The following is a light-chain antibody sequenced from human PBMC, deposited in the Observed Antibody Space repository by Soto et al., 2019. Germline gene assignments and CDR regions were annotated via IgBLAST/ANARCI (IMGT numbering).Light chain of an antibody. CDR3: CSYADIRSVI. Sequence: QSVLTQPASVSGSPGQSITISCTGTSSDVGSYNLVSWYQQHPGKAPQFIIYEVTKRPTGVSNRFSGSKSGNTASLTISGLQAEDEADYYCCSYADIRSVIFGGGTKLTVL. CDR1: SSDVGSYNL. V-gene: IGLV2-23*02. J-gene: IGLJ2*01. CDR2: EVT.